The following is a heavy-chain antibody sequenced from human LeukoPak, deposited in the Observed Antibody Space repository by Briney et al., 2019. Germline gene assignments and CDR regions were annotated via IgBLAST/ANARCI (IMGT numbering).Heavy chain of an antibody. CDR3: AMVRGVGGC. CDR2: ISWNSGSI. D-gene: IGHD3-10*01. Sequence: GGSLRLSCAASGFTFDDYAMHWVRQAPGKGLEWVSGISWNSGSIGYADSVKGRFTISRDNAKNSLYLQMNSLRAEDTALYYCAMVRGVGGCWGQGTLVTVSS. V-gene: IGHV3-9*01. CDR1: GFTFDDYA. J-gene: IGHJ4*02.